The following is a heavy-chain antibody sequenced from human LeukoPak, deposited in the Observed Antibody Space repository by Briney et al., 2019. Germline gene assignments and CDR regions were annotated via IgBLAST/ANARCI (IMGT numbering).Heavy chain of an antibody. J-gene: IGHJ6*02. D-gene: IGHD3-22*01. V-gene: IGHV3-7*03. Sequence: PGGSLRLSCAASGFTFSSHWMSWVRQAPGKGLEWVANIKQDGSEKYYVDSVKGRFTISRDNAKSSLYLQMNSLRAEDTAVYYCARARPWDSSRSYYFGMDVWGHGTTVTVSS. CDR1: GFTFSSHW. CDR3: ARARPWDSSRSYYFGMDV. CDR2: IKQDGSEK.